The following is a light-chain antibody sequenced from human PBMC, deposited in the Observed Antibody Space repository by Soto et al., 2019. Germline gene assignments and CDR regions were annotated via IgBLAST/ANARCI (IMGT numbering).Light chain of an antibody. CDR1: QGISNS. Sequence: DIHMKQSPSSLAASVGDRFTIALLASQGISNSLAWYQQKPGKAPKLLIYSASSLQSGVPSRFSGSGSGTDFTLTISRLQPEDFATYYCQQANSFAVTFSGGTEVDIK. J-gene: IGKJ4*01. CDR2: SAS. CDR3: QQANSFAVT. V-gene: IGKV1-12*01.